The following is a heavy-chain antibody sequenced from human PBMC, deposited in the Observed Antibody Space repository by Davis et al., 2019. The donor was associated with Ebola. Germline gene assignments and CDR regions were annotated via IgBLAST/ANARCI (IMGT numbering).Heavy chain of an antibody. CDR3: ARGGRWYDIMTEASLMDV. V-gene: IGHV3-48*01. CDR2: ISSSSTNI. J-gene: IGHJ6*04. D-gene: IGHD3-9*01. Sequence: GESLKISCEASGFSFKDFGMHWVRQAPGKGLEWISYISSSSTNIYYGDSVKGRFTVSRDNAKNSLFLQMNSLRGEDAAVYYCARGGRWYDIMTEASLMDVWGKGTTVAVSS. CDR1: GFSFKDFG.